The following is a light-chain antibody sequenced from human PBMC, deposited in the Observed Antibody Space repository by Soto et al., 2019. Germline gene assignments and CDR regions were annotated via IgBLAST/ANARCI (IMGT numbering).Light chain of an antibody. V-gene: IGLV2-14*03. CDR3: ISYTNSNTWV. J-gene: IGLJ3*02. CDR1: SSYVGGYNY. Sequence: QSVLTQPASVSGSPGQSITISCTGTSSYVGGYNYVSWYQQHPGKAPKLMIYVVSNRPSGVSNRFSGSKSGNTASLTISGLQAEDEADYYCISYTNSNTWVFGGGTKLTVL. CDR2: VVS.